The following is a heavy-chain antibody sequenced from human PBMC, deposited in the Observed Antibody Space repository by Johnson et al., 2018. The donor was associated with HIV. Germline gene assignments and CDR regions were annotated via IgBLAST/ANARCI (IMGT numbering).Heavy chain of an antibody. V-gene: IGHV3-49*03. CDR2: IRSKAYGGTT. CDR1: GFTFGDYA. J-gene: IGHJ3*02. CDR3: TTQQRADSFDI. D-gene: IGHD6-13*01. Sequence: EVQLVESGGGLMQPGGSLRLSCVASGFTFGDYAMSWFRQAPGKGLEWVGFIRSKAYGGTTEYVASVKGRFTISRDDSKSIAYLQMNSLNTEDTSVDVFTTQQRADSFDIWGQGTPVTVSS.